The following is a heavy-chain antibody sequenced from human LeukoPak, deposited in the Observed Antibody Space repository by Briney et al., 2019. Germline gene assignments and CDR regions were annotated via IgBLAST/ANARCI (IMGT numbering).Heavy chain of an antibody. CDR3: ARGKKGRITIFGVVIIPHHAFDI. Sequence: GGSLRLSCVASGFTFSSYAMHWVRQAPGKGLEWVAVISYDGSNKYYADSVKGRFTISRDNSKNTLYLQMNSLRAEDTAVYYCARGKKGRITIFGVVIIPHHAFDIWGQGTMVTVSS. V-gene: IGHV3-30*04. CDR2: ISYDGSNK. D-gene: IGHD3-3*01. J-gene: IGHJ3*02. CDR1: GFTFSSYA.